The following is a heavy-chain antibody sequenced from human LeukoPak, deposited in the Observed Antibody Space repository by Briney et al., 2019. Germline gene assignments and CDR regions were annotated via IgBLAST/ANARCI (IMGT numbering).Heavy chain of an antibody. Sequence: PSETLSLTCTVSGVSISNYYWSWLRQPPGKGLEWIGYIHSIGSTSYNPSLKSRVTISLDTSQMQFSLRLSSVTAADTAVYYCARSEVAYYGSKNSLWPDAFDFWGQGTVVTVSP. J-gene: IGHJ3*01. D-gene: IGHD3-10*01. CDR2: IHSIGST. CDR3: ARSEVAYYGSKNSLWPDAFDF. V-gene: IGHV4-4*09. CDR1: GVSISNYY.